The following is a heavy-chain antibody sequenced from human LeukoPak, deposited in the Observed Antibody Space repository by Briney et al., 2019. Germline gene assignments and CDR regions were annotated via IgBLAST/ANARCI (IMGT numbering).Heavy chain of an antibody. D-gene: IGHD1-26*01. Sequence: ASVKVSCTASGYTFTSYAMNCVRQAPGQGLEWMGWINTNTGNPTYAQGFTGRFVFSLDTSVSTAYLQICSLKAEDTAVYYCARDGGSYGFYYYGMDVWGQGTTVTVSS. CDR1: GYTFTSYA. J-gene: IGHJ6*02. CDR2: INTNTGNP. V-gene: IGHV7-4-1*01. CDR3: ARDGGSYGFYYYGMDV.